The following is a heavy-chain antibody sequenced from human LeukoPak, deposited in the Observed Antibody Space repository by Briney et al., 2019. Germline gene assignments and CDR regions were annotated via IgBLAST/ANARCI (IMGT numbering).Heavy chain of an antibody. CDR2: IYYSGST. CDR3: ARETIYCSGGSCFTLFDY. Sequence: SETLSHTCTVSGGSVSSGSYYWSWIRQPPGKGLEWIGYIYYSGSTNYNPSLKSRVTISVDTSKNQFSLKLSSVTAADTAVYYCARETIYCSGGSCFTLFDYWGQGTLVTASS. D-gene: IGHD2-15*01. J-gene: IGHJ4*02. V-gene: IGHV4-61*01. CDR1: GGSVSSGSYY.